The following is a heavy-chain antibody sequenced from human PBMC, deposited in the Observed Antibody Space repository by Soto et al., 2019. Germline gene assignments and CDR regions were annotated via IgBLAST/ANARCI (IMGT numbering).Heavy chain of an antibody. CDR3: ARRLRSPRDWFDP. V-gene: IGHV1-8*01. CDR2: MNPNSGNT. J-gene: IGHJ5*02. CDR1: GYTFTSYE. D-gene: IGHD5-12*01. Sequence: QVQLVQSGAEVKKPGASVKVSWKASGYTFTSYEINWVRQATGKGLEWMGWMNPNSGNTGYAQKFQGRVTMTRNTSISTAYMELSSLRSEDTAVYYCARRLRSPRDWFDPWGQGTLVTVSS.